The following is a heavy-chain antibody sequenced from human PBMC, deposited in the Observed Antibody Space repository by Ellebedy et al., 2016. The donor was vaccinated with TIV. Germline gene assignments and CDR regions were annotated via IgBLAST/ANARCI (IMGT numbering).Heavy chain of an antibody. CDR1: GDSISSSSYF. D-gene: IGHD3-3*01. Sequence: SETLSLXXTVSGDSISSSSYFWVWIRQPPGQGLEWIGAIYYSGSTYYNPSLKSRVTISVDKSKNQFSLKLSSVTAADTAVYYCARAPTEYDFWSGYRSNWFDPWGQGTLVTVSS. V-gene: IGHV4-39*07. CDR2: IYYSGST. J-gene: IGHJ5*02. CDR3: ARAPTEYDFWSGYRSNWFDP.